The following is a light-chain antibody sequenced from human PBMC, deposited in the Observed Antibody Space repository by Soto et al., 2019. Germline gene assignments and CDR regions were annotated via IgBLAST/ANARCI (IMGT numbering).Light chain of an antibody. Sequence: QSVLTQPPSASGSPGQRVTISCSGSSSNIGSNTVNWYQQLPGPAPKLLMYSNNHKPSWGPDRFSGCKSGASASPPISGLQSADEADDYCAAWYDSLSGYVFGTGTKLTVL. CDR3: AAWYDSLSGYV. V-gene: IGLV1-44*01. J-gene: IGLJ1*01. CDR1: SSNIGSNT. CDR2: SNN.